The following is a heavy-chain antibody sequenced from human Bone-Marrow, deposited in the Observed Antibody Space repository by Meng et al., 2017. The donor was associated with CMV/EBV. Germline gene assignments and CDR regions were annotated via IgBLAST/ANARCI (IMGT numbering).Heavy chain of an antibody. J-gene: IGHJ6*02. D-gene: IGHD3-3*01. CDR3: ARVLRFLDGYYYYGMDV. Sequence: LSLTCTVSGGSISSSSYYWGWVRQAPGQGLEWVSGISGSGDSTYYADSVKGRFTISRDNAKNSLYLQMNSLRAEDTAVYYCARVLRFLDGYYYYGMDVWGQGTTVTVSS. CDR1: GGSISSSSYY. V-gene: IGHV3-48*03. CDR2: ISGSGDST.